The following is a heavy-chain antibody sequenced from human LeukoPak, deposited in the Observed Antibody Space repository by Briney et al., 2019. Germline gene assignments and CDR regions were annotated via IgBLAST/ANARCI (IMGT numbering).Heavy chain of an antibody. V-gene: IGHV1-2*02. CDR2: INLNTAGT. D-gene: IGHD6-19*01. CDR1: GYTFTVYH. CDR3: AIEATGSGHPGDV. J-gene: IGHJ3*01. Sequence: ASVKVSCKASGYTFTVYHIHWIRQAPGQGLEWMSSINLNTAGTEYPQKFQGRVTVTRDTPVTTAYMELSTMTYDDKATYYRAIEATGSGHPGDVWGQGTMVTVSS.